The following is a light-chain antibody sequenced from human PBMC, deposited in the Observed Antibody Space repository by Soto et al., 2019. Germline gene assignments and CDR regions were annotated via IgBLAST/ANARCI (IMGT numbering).Light chain of an antibody. CDR3: QQDYNLPWT. CDR1: QSIGLA. CDR2: DAS. J-gene: IGKJ1*01. Sequence: EIVLTQSPATLSLSPGERATLSCRASQSIGLAIAWYQHKPGQAPRLLIFDASNRATGIPARFSGSGSGTDFTLTISSLEPEDFAVYYCQQDYNLPWTFGQGTKVDIK. V-gene: IGKV3-11*01.